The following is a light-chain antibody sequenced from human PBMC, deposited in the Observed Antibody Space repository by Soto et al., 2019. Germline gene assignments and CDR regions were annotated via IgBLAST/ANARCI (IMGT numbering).Light chain of an antibody. V-gene: IGKV1-8*01. CDR3: QHFNNYPT. CDR1: QGISSY. Sequence: AIRMTQSPSSLSASTGDRVTITCRASQGISSYLAWYQQKPGKAPKLLIYAASTLQSGVPSRFSGSGSGADFTLTISSLQPEDFATYYCQHFNNYPTFGQGTRLEIK. J-gene: IGKJ5*01. CDR2: AAS.